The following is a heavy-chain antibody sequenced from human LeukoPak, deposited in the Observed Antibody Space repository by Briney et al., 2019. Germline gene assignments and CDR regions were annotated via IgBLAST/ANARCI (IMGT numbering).Heavy chain of an antibody. J-gene: IGHJ4*02. V-gene: IGHV4-39*07. CDR2: IFYSGST. Sequence: SETLSLTCTVSGGSISSSSYYWGWIRQPPGKGLEWIGSIFYSGSTYYNPSLKSRVTISVDTSKNQFSLRLSSVTAADTAVYYCARDYARRFDYWGQGTLVTVSS. CDR3: ARDYARRFDY. D-gene: IGHD4-17*01. CDR1: GGSISSSSYY.